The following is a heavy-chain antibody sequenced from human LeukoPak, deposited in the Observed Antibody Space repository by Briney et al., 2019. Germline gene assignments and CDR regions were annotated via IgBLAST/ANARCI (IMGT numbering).Heavy chain of an antibody. Sequence: ASVKVSCKASGYTFTGYYMHWVRQAPGQGLEWMGWINPNSGGTNYAQKFQGRVTMTRDTSISTAYMELSRLRSDDTAVYYCARVCSSTSCPPDYYYYYYMDVWGKGTTVTVSS. V-gene: IGHV1-2*02. D-gene: IGHD2-2*01. CDR2: INPNSGGT. CDR3: ARVCSSTSCPPDYYYYYYMDV. J-gene: IGHJ6*03. CDR1: GYTFTGYY.